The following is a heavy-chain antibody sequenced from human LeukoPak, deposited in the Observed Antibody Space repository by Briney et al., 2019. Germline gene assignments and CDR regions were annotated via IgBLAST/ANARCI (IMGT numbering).Heavy chain of an antibody. V-gene: IGHV1-8*03. CDR2: MNPNSGNT. D-gene: IGHD1-26*01. Sequence: GASVKVSCKASGYTFTSYDINWVRQATGQGLEWMGWMNPNSGNTGYAQKFQGRVTITRNTSISTAYMELSSLRSEDTAVYYCARGRSGDFEVGATQFWFDPWGQGTLVTVSS. CDR1: GYTFTSYD. CDR3: ARGRSGDFEVGATQFWFDP. J-gene: IGHJ5*02.